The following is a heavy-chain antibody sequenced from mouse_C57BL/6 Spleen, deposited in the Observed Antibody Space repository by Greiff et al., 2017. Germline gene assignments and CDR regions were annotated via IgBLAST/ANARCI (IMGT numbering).Heavy chain of an antibody. Sequence: EVMLVESGGDLVKPGGSLKLSCAASGFTFSSYGMSWVRQTPDKRLEWVATISSGGSYTYYPDSVKGRFTISRDNAKNTRYLQMSSLKSEDTAMYYCVRQDYGSSYGYFDVWGTGTTVTVSS. J-gene: IGHJ1*03. CDR3: VRQDYGSSYGYFDV. V-gene: IGHV5-6*01. D-gene: IGHD1-1*01. CDR1: GFTFSSYG. CDR2: ISSGGSYT.